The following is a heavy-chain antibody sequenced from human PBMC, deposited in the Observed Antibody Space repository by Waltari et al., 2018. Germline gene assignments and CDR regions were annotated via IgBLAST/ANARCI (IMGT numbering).Heavy chain of an antibody. CDR1: GFIFGNCN. J-gene: IGHJ4*02. V-gene: IGHV3-30*18. D-gene: IGHD5-12*01. Sequence: QFQLVESGGGVVQPGRSLRLSCAASGFIFGNCNMHWVRQTPGQGVPWVASILHGGSNKDYADSVTSRFTVARDNSNNTLYLQINSLRADDTGIYFCVKYSGFDYFFDYWGQGTLVTVSS. CDR3: VKYSGFDYFFDY. CDR2: ILHGGSNK.